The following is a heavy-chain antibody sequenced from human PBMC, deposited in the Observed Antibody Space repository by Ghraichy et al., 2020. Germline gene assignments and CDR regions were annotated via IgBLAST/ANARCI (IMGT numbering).Heavy chain of an antibody. Sequence: GGSLRLSCTASGFLVSTNYMNWVRRAPGKGLEWVSVIYSGGSTSYAHSVKGRCTISRDNSKNMVYLQMNSLRAEDTAVYYCARDAYYYDSSGAPELGMDVWGQGTTVTVSS. D-gene: IGHD3-22*01. J-gene: IGHJ6*02. CDR1: GFLVSTNY. CDR2: IYSGGST. V-gene: IGHV3-66*01. CDR3: ARDAYYYDSSGAPELGMDV.